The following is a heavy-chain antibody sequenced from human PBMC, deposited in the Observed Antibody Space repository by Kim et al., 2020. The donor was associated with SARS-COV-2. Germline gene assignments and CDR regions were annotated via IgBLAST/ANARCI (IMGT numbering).Heavy chain of an antibody. CDR3: ARDPGHGFDP. V-gene: IGHV4-31*02. CDR2: ST. Sequence: STYYNPSLKSRVTISVDTSKNQFSLKLSSVTAADTAVYYCARDPGHGFDPWGQGTLVTVSS. J-gene: IGHJ5*02.